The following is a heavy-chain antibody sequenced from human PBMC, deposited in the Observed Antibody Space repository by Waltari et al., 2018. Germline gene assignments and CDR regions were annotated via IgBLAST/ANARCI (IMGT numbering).Heavy chain of an antibody. J-gene: IGHJ4*02. CDR3: ARDLGIAARLGY. Sequence: EVQLVESGGGLVKPGGSLRLSWAASGFTFSSYSRNWVRQAPGKGLEWVSSISSSSSYIYYADSVKGRFTISRDNAKNSLYLQMNSLRAEDTAVYYCARDLGIAARLGYWGQGTLVTVSS. CDR2: ISSSSSYI. D-gene: IGHD6-6*01. CDR1: GFTFSSYS. V-gene: IGHV3-21*01.